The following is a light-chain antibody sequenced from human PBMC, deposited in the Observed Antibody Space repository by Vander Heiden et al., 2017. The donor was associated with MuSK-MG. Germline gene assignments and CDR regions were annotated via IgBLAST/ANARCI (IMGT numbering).Light chain of an antibody. V-gene: IGKV1-39*01. Sequence: DIQLTQSPSSLSASVGDRVTITCRASQTIFNYLNWYQQSPVKAPKLLIYSASTLQSGTPPRFSGSGSGTDFTLVISRLQPEDFATYYCQQGDTTPLTFGGGTKIE. CDR3: QQGDTTPLT. CDR2: SAS. J-gene: IGKJ4*01. CDR1: QTIFNY.